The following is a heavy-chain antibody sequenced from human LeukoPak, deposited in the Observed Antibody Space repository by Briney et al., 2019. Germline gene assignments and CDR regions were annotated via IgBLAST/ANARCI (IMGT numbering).Heavy chain of an antibody. CDR1: GFTFSSYS. CDR3: AREFGPLRFDI. D-gene: IGHD4-17*01. CDR2: ISSSSSYI. Sequence: RTGGSLRLSCAASGFTFSSYSMNWVRQAPGKGLEWVSSISSSSSYIYYADSVKGRFTISRDNAKNSLYLQMNSLRAEDTAVYYCAREFGPLRFDIWGQGTMVTVSS. V-gene: IGHV3-21*01. J-gene: IGHJ3*02.